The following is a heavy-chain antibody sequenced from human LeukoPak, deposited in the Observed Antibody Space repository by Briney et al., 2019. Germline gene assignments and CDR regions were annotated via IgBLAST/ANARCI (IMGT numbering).Heavy chain of an antibody. D-gene: IGHD1-26*01. Sequence: SETLSLTCTVSGGSISSGSYYWSWIRQPAGKGLEWIGRIYTSGSTNYNPSLKSRVTISVDTSKNQFSLKLSSVTAADTAMYYCARHLVGATLVFDYWGQEPWSPSPQ. CDR1: GGSISSGSYY. J-gene: IGHJ4*01. CDR2: IYTSGST. V-gene: IGHV4-61*02. CDR3: ARHLVGATLVFDY.